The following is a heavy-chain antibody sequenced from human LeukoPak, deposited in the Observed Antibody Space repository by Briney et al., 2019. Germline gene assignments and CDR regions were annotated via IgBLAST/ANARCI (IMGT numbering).Heavy chain of an antibody. CDR1: GGFIGSGDYY. CDR2: IYYSGST. CDR3: ARRRGPPDAFDI. V-gene: IGHV4-30-4*01. Sequence: SQTLSLTCTVSGGFIGSGDYYWSWIRQPPGKGLEWIGFIYYSGSTYYNPSLKSRVTISVDTSKNQFSLKLSSVTAADTAVYYCARRRGPPDAFDIWGQGTMVTVSS. J-gene: IGHJ3*02.